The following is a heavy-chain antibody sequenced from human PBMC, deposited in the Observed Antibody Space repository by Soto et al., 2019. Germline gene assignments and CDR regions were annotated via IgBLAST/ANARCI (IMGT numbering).Heavy chain of an antibody. Sequence: EVQLVESGGGLVQPGGSLRLSCAASGFTFSNYWMYWVRQAPGKGVEWVSRINSDGSVSSYADSVKGRLTISRDNVKNALYLQMDSLRAEDTAVYYCARGDCVGGTCYSLAGSFYYYMDVWGKGTTVTVFS. V-gene: IGHV3-74*02. D-gene: IGHD2-15*01. CDR1: GFTFSNYW. CDR3: ARGDCVGGTCYSLAGSFYYYMDV. CDR2: INSDGSVS. J-gene: IGHJ6*03.